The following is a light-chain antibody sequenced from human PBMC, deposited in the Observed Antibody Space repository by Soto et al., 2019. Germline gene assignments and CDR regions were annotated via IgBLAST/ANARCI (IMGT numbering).Light chain of an antibody. CDR1: LSVSVY. J-gene: IGKJ5*01. V-gene: IGKV3-11*01. CDR3: HQRQYWPPIT. Sequence: VFTQAPATLSLSPGERATLSCRTSLSVSVYLDWYQQKPGQAPGLLISDASNRATGIPARFSGSGSGTDFTLTISSLEPEDFAVYDCHQRQYWPPITFGQGTRLEIK. CDR2: DAS.